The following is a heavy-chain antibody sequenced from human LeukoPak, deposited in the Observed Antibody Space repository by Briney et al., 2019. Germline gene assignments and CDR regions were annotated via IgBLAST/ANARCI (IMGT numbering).Heavy chain of an antibody. J-gene: IGHJ4*02. CDR3: ARVRLDNTMNFDY. Sequence: GASVKVSCKASGYTFTSYAITWVRHSPGQGLEWMRWISASKGNTNYAQKLQGRVTMTTDTPTTTAYMELRSLRSDDTAVYYCARVRLDNTMNFDYWGQGTLVTVSS. CDR2: ISASKGNT. CDR1: GYTFTSYA. V-gene: IGHV1-18*01. D-gene: IGHD3-22*01.